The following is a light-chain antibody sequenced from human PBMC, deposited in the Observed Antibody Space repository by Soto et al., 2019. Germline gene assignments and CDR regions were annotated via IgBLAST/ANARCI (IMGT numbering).Light chain of an antibody. V-gene: IGKV3-15*01. CDR2: GAS. J-gene: IGKJ4*01. Sequence: IVMTQSPATLSVSPGERATLSCRASQSVSSNLAWYQQKPGQAPRLLIYGASTRATGIPARFSGSGSGTEFTLTISSLQSEDFAVYYCQQYNNWPPLTFGRGTKVEIK. CDR1: QSVSSN. CDR3: QQYNNWPPLT.